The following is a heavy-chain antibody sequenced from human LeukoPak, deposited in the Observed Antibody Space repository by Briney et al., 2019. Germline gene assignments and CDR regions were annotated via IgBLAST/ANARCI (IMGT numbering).Heavy chain of an antibody. CDR3: VKTYGSGSPTYYFDS. CDR2: IYYRGTT. D-gene: IGHD3-10*01. V-gene: IGHV4-39*01. CDR1: GGSISSYY. Sequence: ASETLSLTCTVSGGSISSYYWGWIRQPPGKGLEWIGSIYYRGTTYYNPSLQSRVAVPVDTSKNQFSLKLSSVTAADTAVYYCVKTYGSGSPTYYFDSWGQGTLVTVSS. J-gene: IGHJ4*02.